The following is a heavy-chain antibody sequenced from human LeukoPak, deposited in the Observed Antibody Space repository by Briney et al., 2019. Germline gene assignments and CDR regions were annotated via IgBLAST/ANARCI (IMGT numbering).Heavy chain of an antibody. CDR3: ARSGYCSGGSCYGWFDP. J-gene: IGHJ5*02. Sequence: ASVKVSCKASGYTFTSYDINWVRQATGQGLEGMGWMNPNSGNTGYAQKFQGRVTMTRNTSISTAYMELSSLRSEDTAVYYCARSGYCSGGSCYGWFDPWGQGTLVTVSS. D-gene: IGHD2-15*01. CDR2: MNPNSGNT. CDR1: GYTFTSYD. V-gene: IGHV1-8*01.